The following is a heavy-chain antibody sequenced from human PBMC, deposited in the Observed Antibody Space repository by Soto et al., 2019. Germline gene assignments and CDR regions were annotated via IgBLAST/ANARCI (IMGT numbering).Heavy chain of an antibody. V-gene: IGHV3-66*01. CDR2: IYSGGST. J-gene: IGHJ4*02. Sequence: EVQLVESGGGLVQPGGSLRLSCAASGFTVSTKYMSWVRQAPGKGLEWVSVIYSGGSTFYADSVRGRFSISRDHSKNTVNLQMNSLRAEDTAVYYCARDPWVADYWCQGTLVTVSS. CDR3: ARDPWVADY. D-gene: IGHD3-16*01. CDR1: GFTVSTKY.